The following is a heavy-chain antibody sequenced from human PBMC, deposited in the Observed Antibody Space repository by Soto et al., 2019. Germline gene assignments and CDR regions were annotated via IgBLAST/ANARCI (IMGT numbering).Heavy chain of an antibody. CDR3: ASNLGSSGPNDAFDI. CDR1: GSTFPSDY. J-gene: IGHJ3*02. Sequence: ASVKVSSKASGSTFPSDYMHWVRQAPGQGLEWMGIINPSGGSTSYAQKFQGRVTMTRDTSTSTVYMELSSLRSEDTAVYYCASNLGSSGPNDAFDIWGQGTMVTVSS. CDR2: INPSGGST. D-gene: IGHD6-19*01. V-gene: IGHV1-46*03.